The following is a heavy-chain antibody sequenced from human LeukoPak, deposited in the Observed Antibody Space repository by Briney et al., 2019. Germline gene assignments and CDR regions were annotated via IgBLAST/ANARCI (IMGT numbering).Heavy chain of an antibody. Sequence: ASVMVSCKASGFTFTDYFLSWLRQAPGQGLEWLGWINPNSGDTNYAQKFQGRVTMTRDTSTTTASMELRSLTSDETAAYYCARGQGLAGDKNIDFDVWGQGIMVTVSS. D-gene: IGHD6-19*01. J-gene: IGHJ3*01. CDR3: ARGQGLAGDKNIDFDV. CDR1: GFTFTDYF. CDR2: INPNSGDT. V-gene: IGHV1-2*02.